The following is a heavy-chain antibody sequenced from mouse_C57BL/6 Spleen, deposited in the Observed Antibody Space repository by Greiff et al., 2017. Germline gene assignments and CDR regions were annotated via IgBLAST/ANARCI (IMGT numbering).Heavy chain of an antibody. CDR2: IYPRSGNT. D-gene: IGHD1-3*01. CDR1: GYTFTSYG. J-gene: IGHJ3*01. CDR3: ARSTALKRAWFAY. Sequence: QVQLQQSGAELARPGASVKLSCKASGYTFTSYGISWVKQRTGPGLEWIGEIYPRSGNTYYNEKFKGKATLTADKSSSTAYMELRSLTSEDSAVYFCARSTALKRAWFAYWGQGTLVTVSA. V-gene: IGHV1-81*01.